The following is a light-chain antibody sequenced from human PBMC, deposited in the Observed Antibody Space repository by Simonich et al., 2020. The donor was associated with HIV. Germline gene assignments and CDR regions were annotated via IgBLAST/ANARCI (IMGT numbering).Light chain of an antibody. CDR2: LGS. CDR1: QSLLHSNVHNY. Sequence: DIVMTQSPLSLPVTPGEPASISCRSSQSLLHSNVHNYLDWYLQKAGQSPQLLIYLGSNRASGVPDRFSGSGSGTDFTLTISSLQPEDFATYYCQQFNSYPYTFGLGTKLDIK. CDR3: QQFNSYPYT. V-gene: IGKV2-28*01. J-gene: IGKJ2*01.